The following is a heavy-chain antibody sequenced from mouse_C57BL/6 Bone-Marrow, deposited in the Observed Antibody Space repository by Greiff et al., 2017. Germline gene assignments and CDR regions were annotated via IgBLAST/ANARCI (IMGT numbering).Heavy chain of an antibody. D-gene: IGHD1-1*01. Sequence: VKLQESGAELVRPGASVKLSCKASGYTFTDYYINWVKQRPGQGLEWIARIYPGSGNTYYNEKFKGKATLTAEKSSSTAYMQLSSLTSEDSAVYFCARGGYGSSYCWYFDVWGTGTTVTVSS. CDR1: GYTFTDYY. V-gene: IGHV1-76*01. J-gene: IGHJ1*03. CDR2: IYPGSGNT. CDR3: ARGGYGSSYCWYFDV.